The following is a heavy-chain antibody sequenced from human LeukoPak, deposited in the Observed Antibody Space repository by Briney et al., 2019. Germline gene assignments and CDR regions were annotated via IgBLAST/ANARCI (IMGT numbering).Heavy chain of an antibody. J-gene: IGHJ5*02. D-gene: IGHD3-3*01. CDR3: ARLTLTGVGGRGWFDA. V-gene: IGHV4-39*01. Sequence: PSETLSLTCIVSGDSISNSGWSWGWIRQPPGKGLEWLGTMPYDENVADNAIPSYHPSLKSRVSISADTSKNQLSLKVNSVTAADTASYYCARLTLTGVGGRGWFDAWGQGTLVIVSS. CDR1: GDSISNSGWS. CDR2: MPYDENVADNAIP.